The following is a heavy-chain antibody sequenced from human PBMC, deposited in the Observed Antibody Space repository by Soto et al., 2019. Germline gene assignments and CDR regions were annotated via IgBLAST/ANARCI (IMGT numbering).Heavy chain of an antibody. Sequence: GASVKVSCKASGYTFTSYDINWVRQATGQGLEWLGWMNPNSGNTGYAQKFQGRVTMTRNTSISTAYMELSSLRSEDLALYYCARVGGNYDILTGYQYYYYGMDVWG. D-gene: IGHD3-9*01. V-gene: IGHV1-8*01. CDR3: ARVGGNYDILTGYQYYYYGMDV. CDR1: GYTFTSYD. CDR2: MNPNSGNT. J-gene: IGHJ6*02.